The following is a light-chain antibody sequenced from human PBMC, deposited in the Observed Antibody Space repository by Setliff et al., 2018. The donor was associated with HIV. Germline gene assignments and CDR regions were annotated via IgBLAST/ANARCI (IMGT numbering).Light chain of an antibody. Sequence: QSVLTQPASVSGSPGQSITISCTGTSSDVGGYNYVSWYQQHPGKAPKVIIYQFSNRPSGISDRFSGSKSGNTASLTISGLQAEDEADYYCSSYAITNTLPFGTGTKGTVL. V-gene: IGLV2-14*01. CDR3: SSYAITNTLP. J-gene: IGLJ1*01. CDR2: QFS. CDR1: SSDVGGYNY.